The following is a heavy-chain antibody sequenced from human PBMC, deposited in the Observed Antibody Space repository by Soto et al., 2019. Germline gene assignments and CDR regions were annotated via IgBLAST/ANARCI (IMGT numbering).Heavy chain of an antibody. CDR1: GGSISSSSYF. D-gene: IGHD1-26*01. CDR3: ARDQGGAENWFDP. Sequence: PSETLSLTCTVSGGSISSSSYFWGWIRQPPGKGLEWIGSIYYSGSTYYNPSLKSRVTMTRDTSTSTVYMELSSLRSEDTAVYYCARDQGGAENWFDPWGQGTLVTVS. CDR2: IYYSGST. V-gene: IGHV4-39*07. J-gene: IGHJ5*02.